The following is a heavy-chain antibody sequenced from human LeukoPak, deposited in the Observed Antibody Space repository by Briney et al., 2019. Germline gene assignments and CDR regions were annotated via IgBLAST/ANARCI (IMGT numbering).Heavy chain of an antibody. J-gene: IGHJ3*02. CDR3: ARYFAGAENFDI. CDR1: GNSITTYW. CDR2: IFPGDSYT. Sequence: GESLKISCKTSGNSITTYWIGWVRHKPGKGLEWMGLIFPGDSYTKIIPSFQGKVTISADKSISTAYLLWSSLKASDTAMYYCARYFAGAENFDIWGQGTMVTVYS. V-gene: IGHV5-51*01. D-gene: IGHD2/OR15-2a*01.